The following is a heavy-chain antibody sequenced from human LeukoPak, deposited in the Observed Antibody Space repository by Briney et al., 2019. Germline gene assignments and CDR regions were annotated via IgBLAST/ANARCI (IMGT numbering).Heavy chain of an antibody. J-gene: IGHJ5*02. V-gene: IGHV4-34*01. D-gene: IGHD4-17*01. CDR1: DRCFGGEY. Sequence: LETLSLTCNVDDRCFGGEYWSWSRQHQWKGMEWIGEINHSGSTNYNPSLKSRVTISVDTSKNQFSLKLSSVTAADTAVYYCARRHDYGDYLNWFDPWGQGTLVTVSS. CDR3: ARRHDYGDYLNWFDP. CDR2: INHSGST.